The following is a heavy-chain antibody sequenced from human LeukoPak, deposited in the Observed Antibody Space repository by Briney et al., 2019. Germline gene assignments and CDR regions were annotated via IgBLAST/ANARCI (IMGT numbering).Heavy chain of an antibody. CDR2: IKQDGSEK. Sequence: GGSLRLSCAASGFTFSSYYMSWLRQAPGKGLEWVANIKQDGSEKYYVDSVKGRFTISRDNAKNSLSLQMNSLRAEDTAAYYCARVHILWFGELERYFDYWGQGTLVTVSS. CDR1: GFTFSSYY. J-gene: IGHJ4*02. D-gene: IGHD3-10*01. CDR3: ARVHILWFGELERYFDY. V-gene: IGHV3-7*04.